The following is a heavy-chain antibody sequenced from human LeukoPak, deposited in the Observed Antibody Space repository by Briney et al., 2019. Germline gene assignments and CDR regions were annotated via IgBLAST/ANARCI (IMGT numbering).Heavy chain of an antibody. CDR3: ADFGVVKTYYYYYMDV. Sequence: SVKVSCKASGGTFISYAISWVRQAPGQGLEWMGGIIPIFGTANYAQKFQGRVTITADESTSTAYMELSSLRSEDTAVYYCADFGVVKTYYYYYMDVWGKGTTVTVSS. D-gene: IGHD3-3*01. CDR1: GGTFISYA. CDR2: IIPIFGTA. J-gene: IGHJ6*03. V-gene: IGHV1-69*01.